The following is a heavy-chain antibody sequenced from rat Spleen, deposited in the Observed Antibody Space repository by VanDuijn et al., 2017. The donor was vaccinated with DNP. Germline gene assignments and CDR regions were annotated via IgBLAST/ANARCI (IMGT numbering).Heavy chain of an antibody. CDR1: GFTFRDHY. CDR3: ARHGRRVFDY. J-gene: IGHJ2*01. V-gene: IGHV4-2*01. CDR2: INKDSRTI. Sequence: EVQLVESGGGLVQPGGSLKLSCTASGFTFRDHYMAWVRQAPGKGLEWIAEINKDSRTINYTPSLKDKFTISRDNAQNTLYLQMSKLGSEDTAIYYCARHGRRVFDYWGQGVMVTVSS. D-gene: IGHD1-11*01.